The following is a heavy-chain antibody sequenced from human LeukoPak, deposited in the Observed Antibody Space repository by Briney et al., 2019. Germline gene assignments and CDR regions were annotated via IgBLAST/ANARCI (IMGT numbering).Heavy chain of an antibody. CDR2: ISGSSSNT. CDR3: TRHPAEGDY. J-gene: IGHJ4*02. CDR1: GFTFSDFY. D-gene: IGHD2-15*01. V-gene: IGHV3-11*03. Sequence: GGSLRLSCAAFGFTFSDFYMSWIRQAPGKGLESISYISGSSSNTNYADSVKGRFTISRDNAKKSLYLQMNSLRAEDTAVYYCTRHPAEGDYWGQGTLVTVSS.